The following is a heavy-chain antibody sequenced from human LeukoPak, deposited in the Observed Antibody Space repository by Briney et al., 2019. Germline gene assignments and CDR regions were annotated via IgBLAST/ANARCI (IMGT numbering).Heavy chain of an antibody. CDR1: GFTFSNYA. CDR3: AKGTSQQLVYYYFDY. Sequence: GGSLRLSCAASGFTFSNYAMSWVRQAPGKGLQWVSAISGSGGSTYYADSVKGRFTISRDNSKNALYLQMNSLRAEDTAVYYCAKGTSQQLVYYYFDYWGQGTLVMVCS. CDR2: ISGSGGST. V-gene: IGHV3-23*01. J-gene: IGHJ4*02. D-gene: IGHD6-13*01.